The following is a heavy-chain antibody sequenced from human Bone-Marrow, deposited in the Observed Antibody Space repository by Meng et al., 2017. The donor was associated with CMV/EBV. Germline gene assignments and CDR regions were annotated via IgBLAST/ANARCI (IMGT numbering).Heavy chain of an antibody. J-gene: IGHJ4*02. Sequence: EYGMSWGSGAPGEGLGRVSGIKWKGGSTGCADSVKGRFTISRDNAKNSLYLQMNSLRAEDTALYYCARDSIVRRWEVLGRPYYLDYWGQGTLVTVSS. V-gene: IGHV3-20*03. D-gene: IGHD1-26*01. CDR3: ARDSIVRRWEVLGRPYYLDY. CDR1: EYG. CDR2: IKWKGGST.